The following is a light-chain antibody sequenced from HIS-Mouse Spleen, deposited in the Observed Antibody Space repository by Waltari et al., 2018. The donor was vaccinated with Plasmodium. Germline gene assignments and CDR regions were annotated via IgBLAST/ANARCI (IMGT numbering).Light chain of an antibody. Sequence: SYELTQPPSVSVSPGQTARITCSGDALPKKYAYWYQQKSGQAPVLVIYEDSKRPSGIPERFSGASPGTMATLTSSGAQVEDEADYYCYSTDSSGNHRVFGGGTKLTVL. CDR2: EDS. CDR1: ALPKKY. J-gene: IGLJ3*02. CDR3: YSTDSSGNHRV. V-gene: IGLV3-10*01.